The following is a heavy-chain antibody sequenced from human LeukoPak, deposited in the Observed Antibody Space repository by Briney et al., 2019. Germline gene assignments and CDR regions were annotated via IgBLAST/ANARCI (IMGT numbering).Heavy chain of an antibody. CDR1: GLPFSSYT. J-gene: IGHJ6*04. Sequence: GGPRGLSVAASGLPFSSYTMNWVRQAPGKGLKWVYPISSSSSYIYYADSVKGRFTISRDNAKNSLYLQMNSLRAEDTAVYYCARDQTSYTYCSSTSCYLYVLDVWGKGTTVTVSS. D-gene: IGHD2-2*01. CDR3: ARDQTSYTYCSSTSCYLYVLDV. V-gene: IGHV3-21*01. CDR2: ISSSSSYI.